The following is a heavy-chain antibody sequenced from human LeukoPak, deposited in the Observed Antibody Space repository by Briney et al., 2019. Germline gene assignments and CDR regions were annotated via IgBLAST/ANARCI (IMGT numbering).Heavy chain of an antibody. CDR1: GGTFSSYA. CDR2: INPNSGGT. V-gene: IGHV1-2*02. D-gene: IGHD2-2*02. J-gene: IGHJ3*02. Sequence: ASVKVSCKASGGTFSSYAISWVRQAPGQGLEWMGWINPNSGGTNYAQKFQGRVTMTRDTSISTAYMELSRLRSDDTAVYYCARGQGYCSSTSCYTGAFDIWGQGTMVTVSS. CDR3: ARGQGYCSSTSCYTGAFDI.